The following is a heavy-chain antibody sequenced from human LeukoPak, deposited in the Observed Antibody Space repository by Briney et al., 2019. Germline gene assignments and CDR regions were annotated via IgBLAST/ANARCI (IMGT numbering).Heavy chain of an antibody. V-gene: IGHV4-61*08. CDR3: ARNGYDFIVDY. Sequence: SETLSLTCTVSGGSISSGDYYWSWIRQPPGKGLEWIGYIYYSGSTNYNPSLKSRVTISVDTSKNQFSLKLNSVTAADTAVYYCARNGYDFIVDYWGQGTLVTVSS. CDR2: IYYSGST. J-gene: IGHJ4*02. CDR1: GGSISSGDYY. D-gene: IGHD5-12*01.